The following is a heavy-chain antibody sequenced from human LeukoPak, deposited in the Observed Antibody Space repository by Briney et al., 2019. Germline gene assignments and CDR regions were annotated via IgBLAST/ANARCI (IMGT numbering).Heavy chain of an antibody. CDR3: ARDRPVMITFGGVIIAAY. D-gene: IGHD3-16*02. V-gene: IGHV1-18*01. Sequence: ASVKVSCKASGYTFTSYGISWVRQAPGQGLEWVGWISAYNGNTNYAQKLQGRVTMTTDTSTSTAYMELRSLRSDDTAVYYCARDRPVMITFGGVIIAAYWGQGTLVSVSS. J-gene: IGHJ4*02. CDR2: ISAYNGNT. CDR1: GYTFTSYG.